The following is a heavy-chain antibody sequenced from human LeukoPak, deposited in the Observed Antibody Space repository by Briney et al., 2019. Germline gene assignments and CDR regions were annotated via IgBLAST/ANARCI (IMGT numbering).Heavy chain of an antibody. CDR3: ARLSSSWYGDI. V-gene: IGHV5-51*01. D-gene: IGHD6-13*01. Sequence: GESLQISCQGSGSRFTSYWIAWVRPLRGKGLDWMGIIYLGDSDTRYSPSFQGQVTISADKSISTAYLQWSSLKASDTAMYYCARLSSSWYGDIWGQGTMVTVSS. CDR2: IYLGDSDT. J-gene: IGHJ3*02. CDR1: GSRFTSYW.